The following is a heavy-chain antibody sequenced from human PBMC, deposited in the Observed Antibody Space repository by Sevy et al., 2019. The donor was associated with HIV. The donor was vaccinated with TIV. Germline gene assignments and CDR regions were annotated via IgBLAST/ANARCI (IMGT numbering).Heavy chain of an antibody. CDR3: ASGYYYDSSGPPAAAFDI. CDR2: IYSGGST. CDR1: GFTVSSNY. Sequence: GSLRLSCAASGFTVSSNYMSWVRQAPGKGLEWVSVIYSGGSTYYADSVKGRFTISRDNSKNTLYLQMNSLRAEDTAVYYCASGYYYDSSGPPAAAFDIWGQGTMVTVSS. V-gene: IGHV3-53*01. J-gene: IGHJ3*02. D-gene: IGHD3-22*01.